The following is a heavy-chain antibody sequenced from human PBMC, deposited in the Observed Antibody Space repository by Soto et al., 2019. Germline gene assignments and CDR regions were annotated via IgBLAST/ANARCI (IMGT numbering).Heavy chain of an antibody. CDR2: ISGSGGST. CDR3: AKAIPSSGYYYWYYYGIDV. Sequence: GGSLRLSCAASGFTFSSYAMSWVRQAPGKGLEWVSAISGSGGSTYYADSVKGRFTISRDNSKNTLYLQMNSLRAEDTAVYYCAKAIPSSGYYYWYYYGIDVWGQGTTVTVSS. V-gene: IGHV3-23*01. J-gene: IGHJ6*02. D-gene: IGHD3-22*01. CDR1: GFTFSSYA.